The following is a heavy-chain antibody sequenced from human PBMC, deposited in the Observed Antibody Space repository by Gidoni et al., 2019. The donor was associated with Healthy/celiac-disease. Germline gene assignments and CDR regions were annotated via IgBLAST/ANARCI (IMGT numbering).Heavy chain of an antibody. D-gene: IGHD6-13*01. CDR3: AREGIAAAASFDY. CDR2: IYSGGST. CDR1: GFTVSKHY. J-gene: IGHJ4*02. Sequence: EVLLVESGGGLIQPGGSLRLSCAASGFTVSKHYMSWVRQAPGKGLGWGSVIYSGGSTSYADAVKGRFTISRDNSKNTLYLQMNSLRADDTAVYYCAREGIAAAASFDYWGQGTLVTVSS. V-gene: IGHV3-53*01.